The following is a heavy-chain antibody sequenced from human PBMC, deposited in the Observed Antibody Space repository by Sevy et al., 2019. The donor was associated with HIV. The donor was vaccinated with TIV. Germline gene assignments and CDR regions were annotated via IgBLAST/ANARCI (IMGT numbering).Heavy chain of an antibody. CDR1: GYTFTSYD. CDR3: ARVPSLYCGNSGGWFDP. V-gene: IGHV1-18*01. CDR2: ISAYNGNT. Sequence: ASVKVSCKASGYTFTSYDISWVRQAPGEGLEWMGRISAYNGNTNYAQKLQGRVTMTTDTSTSTAYMELRSLRSDDTAVYYCARVPSLYCGNSGGWFDPWGQGTLVTVSS. J-gene: IGHJ5*02. D-gene: IGHD2-8*02.